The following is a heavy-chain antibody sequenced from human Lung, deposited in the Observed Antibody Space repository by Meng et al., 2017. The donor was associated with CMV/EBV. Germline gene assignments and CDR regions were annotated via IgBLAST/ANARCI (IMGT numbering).Heavy chain of an antibody. CDR2: ITHRGSS. J-gene: IGHJ6*02. Sequence: EXXSLTCGVHGGSFSDYYWTWIRQPPGKGLEWIGEITHRGSSNYNPSLKSRVSASVDMSKKQFSLKLSSPTAADTAVYFCARGPHKNRYGRDSPRGFYYGMDVWXQGTXVTVSS. CDR1: GGSFSDYY. D-gene: IGHD4-23*01. V-gene: IGHV4-34*01. CDR3: ARGPHKNRYGRDSPRGFYYGMDV.